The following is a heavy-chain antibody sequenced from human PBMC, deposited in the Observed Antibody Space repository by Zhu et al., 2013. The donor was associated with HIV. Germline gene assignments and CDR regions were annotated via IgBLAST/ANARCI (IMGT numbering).Heavy chain of an antibody. CDR2: ISGYNGNT. CDR1: GYTFTTSG. J-gene: IGHJ6*03. CDR3: ARDPALTTARPNYYYYMDV. D-gene: IGHD6-6*01. V-gene: IGHV1-18*01. Sequence: QVQLVQSGAEVKKPGASVKVSCKASGYTFTTSGISWVRQAPGQGLEWMGWISGYNGNTNYAQKLQGRVTMTTDTSTSTAYMELRSLRSDDTAVYYCARDPALTTARPNYYYYMDVWGQGTLVHRLL.